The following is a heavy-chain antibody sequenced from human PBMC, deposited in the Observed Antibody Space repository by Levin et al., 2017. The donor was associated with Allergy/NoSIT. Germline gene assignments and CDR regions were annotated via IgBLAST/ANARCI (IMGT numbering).Heavy chain of an antibody. D-gene: IGHD2-15*01. CDR1: GGSISSTIYY. Sequence: SQTLSLTCTVSGGSISSTIYYWGWIRQPPGKGLEWIGSIYYSGSTYYNPSLKSRVTISVDTSKNQFSLKLSSVTAADTAVYYCARDIVRDKDAFDTWGQGTMVTVSS. CDR2: IYYSGST. V-gene: IGHV4-39*07. CDR3: ARDIVRDKDAFDT. J-gene: IGHJ3*02.